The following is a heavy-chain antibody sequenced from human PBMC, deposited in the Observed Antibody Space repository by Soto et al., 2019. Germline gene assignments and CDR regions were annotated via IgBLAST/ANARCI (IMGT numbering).Heavy chain of an antibody. Sequence: QLQLQESGPGLVKPSETLSRTCTVSGGSISSSSYWGWIRQPPGKGLEWIGSIYSIGSTYYNPSLKSRVTISVDTSKNQFSLKLGSVTAADTAVYYCRRSSRYSTDVWGQGTTVTVSS. D-gene: IGHD6-13*01. CDR2: IYSIGST. CDR1: GGSISSSSY. V-gene: IGHV4-39*01. CDR3: RRSSRYSTDV. J-gene: IGHJ6*02.